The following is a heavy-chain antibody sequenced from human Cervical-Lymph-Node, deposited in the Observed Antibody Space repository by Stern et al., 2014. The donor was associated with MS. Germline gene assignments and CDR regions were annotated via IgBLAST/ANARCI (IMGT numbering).Heavy chain of an antibody. CDR2: VHFSGKT. D-gene: IGHD1-20*01. Sequence: QVQLVESGPGLLKPSETLSLICSVSGVSVTSSSYYWSWVRQFPGKGLEWIAHVHFSGKTYYNPSLKSCTTISVDTSKNQFSLRLDSVTAADTAVYYCVRDGLTGSDYWGQGTLVAVSS. J-gene: IGHJ4*02. CDR1: GVSVTSSSYY. CDR3: VRDGLTGSDY. V-gene: IGHV4-61*01.